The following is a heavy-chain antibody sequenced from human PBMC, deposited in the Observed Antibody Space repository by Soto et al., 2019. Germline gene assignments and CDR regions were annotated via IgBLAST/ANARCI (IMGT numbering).Heavy chain of an antibody. V-gene: IGHV4-30-4*01. CDR2: IYYSGST. CDR1: GGSFSGYY. D-gene: IGHD3-3*01. J-gene: IGHJ6*02. Sequence: PSETLSLTCAVYGGSFSGYYWSWIRQPPGKGLEWIGYIYYSGSTYYNPSLKSRVTISVDTSKNQFSLKLSSVTAADTAVYYCARDNILGILYGGMDVWGQGTLVTVSS. CDR3: ARDNILGILYGGMDV.